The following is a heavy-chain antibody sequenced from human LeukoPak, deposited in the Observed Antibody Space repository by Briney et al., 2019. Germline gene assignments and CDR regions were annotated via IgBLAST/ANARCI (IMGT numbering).Heavy chain of an antibody. D-gene: IGHD6-19*01. CDR3: ARHGTVAGIAMFDY. Sequence: ASETLSLTCTVSGGSISSYYWSWIRQPPGKGLEWIGYIYYSGSTNYNPPLKSRVTISVDTSKNQFSLKLSSVTAADTAVYYCARHGTVAGIAMFDYWGQGTLVTVSS. CDR1: GGSISSYY. J-gene: IGHJ4*02. CDR2: IYYSGST. V-gene: IGHV4-59*08.